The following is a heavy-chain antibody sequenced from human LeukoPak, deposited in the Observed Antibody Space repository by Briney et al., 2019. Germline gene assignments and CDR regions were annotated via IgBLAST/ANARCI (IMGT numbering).Heavy chain of an antibody. CDR2: INTNSGDT. J-gene: IGHJ4*02. V-gene: IGHV1-2*02. D-gene: IGHD4-11*01. Sequence: ASVKVSCKASGYTFNGYYLHWVRQAPGQGLEWVGWINTNSGDTNYEQKFQGRVTMTSDTYISTAYMGLSRLKSDDTAVYYCARAGERYSNFDYWGQGTLVTVSS. CDR3: ARAGERYSNFDY. CDR1: GYTFNGYY.